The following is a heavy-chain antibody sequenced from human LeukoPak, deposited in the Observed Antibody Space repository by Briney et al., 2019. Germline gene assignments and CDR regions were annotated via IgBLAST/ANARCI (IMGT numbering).Heavy chain of an antibody. V-gene: IGHV4-30-2*01. CDR1: GGSISSGGYY. CDR2: IYHSGST. Sequence: PSETLSLTCTVSGGSISSGGYYWSWIRQPPGKGLEWIGYIYHSGSTYYNPSLKSRVTISVDTSKNQFSLKLSSVTAADTAVYYCARHAGTSNSGSYNFDYWGQGTLVTVSS. D-gene: IGHD1-26*01. J-gene: IGHJ4*02. CDR3: ARHAGTSNSGSYNFDY.